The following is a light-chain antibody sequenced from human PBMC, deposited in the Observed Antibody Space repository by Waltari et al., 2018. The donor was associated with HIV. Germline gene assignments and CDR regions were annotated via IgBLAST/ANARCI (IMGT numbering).Light chain of an antibody. CDR1: QSVSTN. CDR2: GAS. J-gene: IGKJ4*01. CDR3: QQYNNWPLT. Sequence: EVVMTQSPATLSVSPGERATLSCRASQSVSTNLAWYQQKPGQAPTLLIYGASTRANGIPARFSGSGSGTEFTLSISSLQSEDFAVYYCQQYNNWPLTFGGGTKVEIK. V-gene: IGKV3-15*01.